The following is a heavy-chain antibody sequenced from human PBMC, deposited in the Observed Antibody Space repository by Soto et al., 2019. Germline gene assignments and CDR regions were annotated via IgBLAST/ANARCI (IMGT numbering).Heavy chain of an antibody. CDR3: ASLGHCISTSCRIDY. D-gene: IGHD2-2*01. CDR1: GSSISSISYS. V-gene: IGHV4-39*01. CDR2: LYYSGST. Sequence: QLQLQESGPGLVKPSETLSLTCTVSGSSISSISYSWGWIRQPPGKGLDWIGSLYYSGSTDYHPSLKSRVTISLDTSKNQFSLKLTSVSAADTAVYYCASLGHCISTSCRIDYWGQGTLVTVSS. J-gene: IGHJ4*02.